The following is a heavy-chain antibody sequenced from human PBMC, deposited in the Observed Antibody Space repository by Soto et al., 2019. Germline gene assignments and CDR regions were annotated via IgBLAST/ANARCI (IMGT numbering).Heavy chain of an antibody. D-gene: IGHD6-6*01. CDR1: GFTFSSYA. Sequence: GGSLRLSCAASGFTFSSYAMHWVRQAPGKGLEWVAVISYDGSNKYYADSVKGRFTISRDNSKNTLYLQMNSLRAEDTAVYYCVRARYWYFDLWGRGTLVTVSS. CDR3: VRARYWYFDL. CDR2: ISYDGSNK. V-gene: IGHV3-30-3*01. J-gene: IGHJ2*01.